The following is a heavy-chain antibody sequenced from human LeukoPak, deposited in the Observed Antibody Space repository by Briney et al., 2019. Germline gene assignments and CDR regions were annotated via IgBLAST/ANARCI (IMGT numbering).Heavy chain of an antibody. J-gene: IGHJ4*02. CDR3: ARAMDYYDSSGYYDY. Sequence: GGSLRLSCAASGFTFSRYAMHWVRQAPGKGLEYVSAISSNGGSTYYANSVKGRFTISRDNSKNTLYLQMGSLRAEDMAVYYCARAMDYYDSSGYYDYWGQGTLVTVSS. CDR2: ISSNGGST. V-gene: IGHV3-64*01. CDR1: GFTFSRYA. D-gene: IGHD3-22*01.